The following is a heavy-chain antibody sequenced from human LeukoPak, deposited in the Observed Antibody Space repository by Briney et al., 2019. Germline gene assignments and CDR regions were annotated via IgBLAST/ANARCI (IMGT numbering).Heavy chain of an antibody. D-gene: IGHD3-3*01. CDR1: GFTFSSYA. CDR2: ISGTGINT. J-gene: IGHJ4*02. Sequence: PGGSLRLSCAASGFTFSSYAMSWVRQAPGKGLEWVSVISGTGINTFYADSVKGRFSISRDNSRNTLYLQMNSLRVEDTAVYYCAKGNTIFGVVGHPIFAGETSIFFDSWGLGTLVTVSS. CDR3: AKGNTIFGVVGHPIFAGETSIFFDS. V-gene: IGHV3-23*01.